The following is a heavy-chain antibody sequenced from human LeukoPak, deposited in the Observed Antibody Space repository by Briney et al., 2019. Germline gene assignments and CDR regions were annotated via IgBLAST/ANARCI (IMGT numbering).Heavy chain of an antibody. CDR1: GFTVSSNY. Sequence: GGSLRLSCAASGFTVSSNYMSWVRQAPGKGLEWVSVIYSGGSTYYADSVKGRFTISRDNSKNTLYLQMNSLRAEDTAVYYCARLSFSGSYGRAFDYWGQGTLVTVSS. V-gene: IGHV3-66*04. CDR3: ARLSFSGSYGRAFDY. CDR2: IYSGGST. D-gene: IGHD1-26*01. J-gene: IGHJ4*02.